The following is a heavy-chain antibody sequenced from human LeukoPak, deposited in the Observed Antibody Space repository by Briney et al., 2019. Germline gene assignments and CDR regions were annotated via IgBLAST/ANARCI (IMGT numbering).Heavy chain of an antibody. V-gene: IGHV1-18*01. CDR2: ISAYNSNT. D-gene: IGHD2-21*02. J-gene: IGHJ4*02. Sequence: ASVKVSCEASGYTFTNYGISWVRQAPGQGLEWMGWISAYNSNTNYAQKLQGRVTMTTDTSTSTAYMELRSLRSDDTAVYYCARSSVVTATSTCDYWGQGTLVTVSS. CDR1: GYTFTNYG. CDR3: ARSSVVTATSTCDY.